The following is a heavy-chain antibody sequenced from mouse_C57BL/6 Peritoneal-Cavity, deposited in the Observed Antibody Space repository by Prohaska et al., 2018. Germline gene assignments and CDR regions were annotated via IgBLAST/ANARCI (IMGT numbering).Heavy chain of an antibody. Sequence: QVQLQQSGAELVRPGASVTLSCKASGYTFTDYEMHWVKQTPVHGLEWIGAIDPETGGTAYKQKFKGKAILTADKSSSTAYMELRSLTSEDSAVYYCTRGYGRRGWYFDVWGTGTTVTVSS. CDR1: GYTFTDYE. D-gene: IGHD1-1*01. V-gene: IGHV1-15*01. CDR2: IDPETGGT. CDR3: TRGYGRRGWYFDV. J-gene: IGHJ1*03.